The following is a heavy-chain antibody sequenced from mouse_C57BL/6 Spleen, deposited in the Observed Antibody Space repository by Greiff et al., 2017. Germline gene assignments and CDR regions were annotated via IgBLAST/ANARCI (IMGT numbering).Heavy chain of an antibody. J-gene: IGHJ3*01. D-gene: IGHD2-10*02. CDR1: GYTFTSYW. CDR3: ARGSVWSD. Sequence: VKQSCKASGYTFTSYWMDWVKQRPGQGLEWIGNIYPSDSETHYNQKFKDKATLTVDKSSSTAYMQLSSLTSEDSAVYYCARGSVWSDWGQGTLVTVSA. V-gene: IGHV1-61*01. CDR2: IYPSDSET.